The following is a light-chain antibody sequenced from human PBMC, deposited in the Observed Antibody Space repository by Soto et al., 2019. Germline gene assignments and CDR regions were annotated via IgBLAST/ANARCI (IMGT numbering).Light chain of an antibody. CDR2: DAS. CDR3: HQRTRWPRFT. V-gene: IGKV3-11*01. J-gene: IGKJ3*01. Sequence: EIVLTQSPATLSLSPGERATLSCRASQSVSTYLAWYQQKPGQAPRLLIYDASNRATGIPARFSGSGSRTHFTLTICRLEPDDSSSYCCHQRTRWPRFTFGPGTQVDI. CDR1: QSVSTY.